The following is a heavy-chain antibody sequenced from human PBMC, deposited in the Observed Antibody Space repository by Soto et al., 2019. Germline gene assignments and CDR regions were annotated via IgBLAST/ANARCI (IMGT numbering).Heavy chain of an antibody. Sequence: GGSLKLSCVGSVFTFSSYSMSWVRQAPGNGLEWVSAISRGGDVTYYADSVKGRFTISRDNSKNTLLLQMNSLRAEDTAMYYCTKHMIELATASIYWGQGALVTVSS. CDR3: TKHMIELATASIY. D-gene: IGHD3-16*01. V-gene: IGHV3-23*01. CDR2: ISRGGDVT. J-gene: IGHJ4*02. CDR1: VFTFSSYS.